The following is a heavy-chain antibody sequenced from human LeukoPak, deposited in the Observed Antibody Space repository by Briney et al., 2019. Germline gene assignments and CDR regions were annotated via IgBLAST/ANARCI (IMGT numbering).Heavy chain of an antibody. Sequence: QTGGSLRLSCATSGFTFDSYSMHWVRQAPGKGLESVSAISSNGGSTYYANSVKGRFTISRDNSKNTLYLQMGSLRAEDMAVYYCTREGTPGSHDYWGQGALVTVSS. CDR3: TREGTPGSHDY. CDR2: ISSNGGST. D-gene: IGHD7-27*01. J-gene: IGHJ4*02. CDR1: GFTFDSYS. V-gene: IGHV3-64*01.